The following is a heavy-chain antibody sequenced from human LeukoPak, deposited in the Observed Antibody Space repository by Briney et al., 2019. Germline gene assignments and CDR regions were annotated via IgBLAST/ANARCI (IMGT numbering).Heavy chain of an antibody. V-gene: IGHV4-34*01. Sequence: NPSETLSLTCAVYGGSFSGYYWSWIRQPPGKGLEWIGEINHSGSTNYNPSLKSRVTISVDTSKNQFSLKLSSVTAADTAVYYCAREGGYSYGDAPLHFDYWGQGTLVTVSS. CDR2: INHSGST. J-gene: IGHJ4*02. D-gene: IGHD5-18*01. CDR3: AREGGYSYGDAPLHFDY. CDR1: GGSFSGYY.